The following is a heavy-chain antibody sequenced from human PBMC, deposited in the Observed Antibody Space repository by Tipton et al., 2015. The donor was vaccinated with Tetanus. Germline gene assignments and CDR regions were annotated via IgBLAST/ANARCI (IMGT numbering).Heavy chain of an antibody. CDR2: IYYSGST. V-gene: IGHV4-30-4*01. CDR1: GASLSNGDYY. CDR3: ARDHGITWGGMGYYYGMDA. D-gene: IGHD3-16*01. J-gene: IGHJ6*02. Sequence: TLSLTCSVSGASLSNGDYYWSWIRQPPGKGLESIGYIYYSGSTYYNPSLKSRVTISVDTSKNQFSLRLSSVTAADTAVYYCARDHGITWGGMGYYYGMDAWGQGTTVTVAS.